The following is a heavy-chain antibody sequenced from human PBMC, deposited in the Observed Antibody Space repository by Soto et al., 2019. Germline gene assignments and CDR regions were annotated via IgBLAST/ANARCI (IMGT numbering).Heavy chain of an antibody. J-gene: IGHJ6*02. CDR3: ARLHYHGSGSPSMVSYYYYGMDV. Sequence: LSLTCAVYGGSFSGYYWSWIRQPPGKGLEWIGEINHSGSTNYNPSLKSRVTISVDTSKNQFSLKLSSVTAADTAVYYCARLHYHGSGSPSMVSYYYYGMDVWGQGTTVTVSS. CDR1: GGSFSGYY. CDR2: INHSGST. D-gene: IGHD3-10*01. V-gene: IGHV4-34*01.